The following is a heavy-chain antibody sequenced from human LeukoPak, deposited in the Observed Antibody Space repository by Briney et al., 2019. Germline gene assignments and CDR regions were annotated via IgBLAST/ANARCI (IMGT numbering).Heavy chain of an antibody. V-gene: IGHV3-23*01. CDR1: GFTFSSYA. CDR2: ISGSGGST. J-gene: IGHJ4*02. CDR3: ATGSSAYYDFWSGSYYFDY. D-gene: IGHD3-3*01. Sequence: GGSLRLSCAASGFTFSSYAMSWVRQAPGKGLEWVSAISGSGGSTYYADSVKGRFTISRDNSKNTLYLQMNSLRAEDTAVYYCATGSSAYYDFWSGSYYFDYWGQGTLVTVSS.